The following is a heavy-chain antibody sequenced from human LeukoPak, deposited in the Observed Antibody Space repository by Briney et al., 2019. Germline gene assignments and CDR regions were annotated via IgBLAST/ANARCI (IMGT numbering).Heavy chain of an antibody. V-gene: IGHV5-51*01. CDR2: IYPGDSDT. CDR3: ARQGGRSYPDY. CDR1: GCSFTSYW. D-gene: IGHD1-26*01. Sequence: GGSLQISCKGSGCSFTSYWIGWVRQLPGEGLEWMGIIYPGDSDTRYSPSFQGQVTISADKSISTAYLQWTSLKASDTAMYYCARQGGRSYPDYWGQGTLVTVSS. J-gene: IGHJ4*02.